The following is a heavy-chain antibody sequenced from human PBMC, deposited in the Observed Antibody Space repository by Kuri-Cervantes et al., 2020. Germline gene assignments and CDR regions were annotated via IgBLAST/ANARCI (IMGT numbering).Heavy chain of an antibody. D-gene: IGHD3-16*02. CDR2: INQSGST. CDR1: SGSLSGYS. V-gene: IGHV4-34*01. CDR3: ARAARLKGRYHYFDY. Sequence: GSLRLSCAVYSGSLSGYSWNWIRQSPGKGLEWIGEINQSGSTNYNPSLKSRVTISVDTSKNHFSLKKRSVTAADTAVYYCARAARLKGRYHYFDYWGQGTLVTVSS. J-gene: IGHJ4*02.